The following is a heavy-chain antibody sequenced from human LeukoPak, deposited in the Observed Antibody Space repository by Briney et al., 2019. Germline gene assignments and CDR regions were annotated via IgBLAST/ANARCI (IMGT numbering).Heavy chain of an antibody. Sequence: ASVKVSCKASGYSFTGYYMHWVRQAPGQGLEWMGWINPYSGGTNYAQKLQGRVTMTTDTSTSTAYMELRSLRSDDTAVYYCARVLWFGELRVDYWGQGTLVTVSS. CDR3: ARVLWFGELRVDY. J-gene: IGHJ4*02. V-gene: IGHV1-2*02. D-gene: IGHD3-10*01. CDR2: INPYSGGT. CDR1: GYSFTGYY.